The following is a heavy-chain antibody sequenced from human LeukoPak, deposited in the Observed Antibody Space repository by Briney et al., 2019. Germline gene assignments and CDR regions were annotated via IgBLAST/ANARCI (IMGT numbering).Heavy chain of an antibody. Sequence: SGGSLRLSCAASGFSFSSYSMNWVRQAPGKGLEWVSYISTGSTTIYYADSVKGRFTISRDNAKNSLFLQMVRLSDEDTAVYFFARFDWLLAFDYWGQGTLVTVSS. CDR1: GFSFSSYS. D-gene: IGHD3-9*01. J-gene: IGHJ4*02. CDR2: ISTGSTTI. V-gene: IGHV3-48*02. CDR3: ARFDWLLAFDY.